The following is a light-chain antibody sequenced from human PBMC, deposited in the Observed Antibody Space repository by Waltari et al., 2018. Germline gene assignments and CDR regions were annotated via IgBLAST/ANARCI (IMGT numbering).Light chain of an antibody. J-gene: IGLJ2*01. CDR3: AAWDDSPSGHVV. CDR1: SSNIGSHY. CDR2: TDD. V-gene: IGLV1-47*02. Sequence: VLTQPPSASGAPGQRVPISCSGSSSNIGSHYVYWYQQLPGTAPKLLIYTDDQRAAGVPDRVSASKSGTSASLAISGLRSEDEADYYCAAWDDSPSGHVVFGGGTKLTVL.